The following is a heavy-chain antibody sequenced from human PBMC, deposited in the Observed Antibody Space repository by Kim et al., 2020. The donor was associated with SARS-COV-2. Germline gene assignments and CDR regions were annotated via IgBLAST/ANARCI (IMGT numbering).Heavy chain of an antibody. J-gene: IGHJ1*01. CDR3: TRFLRGVRGVIQH. CDR2: IRSKAYGGTT. V-gene: IGHV3-49*03. Sequence: GGSLRLSCTASGFTFGDYAMSWFRQAPGKGLEWVGFIRSKAYGGTTEYAASVKGRFTVSRDDSKSIAYLQMNSLKTEDTAVYYCTRFLRGVRGVIQHWGQGTLVTVSS. D-gene: IGHD3-10*01. CDR1: GFTFGDYA.